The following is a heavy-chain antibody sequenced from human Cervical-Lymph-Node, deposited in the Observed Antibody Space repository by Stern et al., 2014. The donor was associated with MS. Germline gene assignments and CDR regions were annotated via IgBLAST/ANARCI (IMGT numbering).Heavy chain of an antibody. V-gene: IGHV3-21*01. CDR2: ISSSGSYI. CDR3: ARGRGGNYRYYFDY. Sequence: EVQLVESGGGLVQPGGSLRLSCAASGFTFSSYSMNWVRQAPGKVLEWVASISSSGSYIDYADSLKGRFTISRDNAKNSLYLQMNSLRAEDTAVYYCARGRGGNYRYYFDYWGQGTLVTVSS. J-gene: IGHJ4*02. D-gene: IGHD4-23*01. CDR1: GFTFSSYS.